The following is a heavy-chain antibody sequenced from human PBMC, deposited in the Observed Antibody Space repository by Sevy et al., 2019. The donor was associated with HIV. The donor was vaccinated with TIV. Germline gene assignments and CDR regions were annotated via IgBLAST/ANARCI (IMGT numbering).Heavy chain of an antibody. CDR2: IKSKTDGGTT. CDR3: TTVLGYCTNGVCSQSHY. Sequence: GGSLRLSCAASGFTFSNAWMSWVRQAPGKGLEWVGRIKSKTDGGTTDYAPPVKGRFTISRKDSKNTLYLQMNSLKTDDTAVYYCTTVLGYCTNGVCSQSHYWGQGTLVTVSS. J-gene: IGHJ4*02. CDR1: GFTFSNAW. V-gene: IGHV3-15*01. D-gene: IGHD2-8*01.